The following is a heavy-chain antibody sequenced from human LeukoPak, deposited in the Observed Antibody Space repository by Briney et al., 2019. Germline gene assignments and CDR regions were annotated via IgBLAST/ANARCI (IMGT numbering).Heavy chain of an antibody. Sequence: ASVKVSCKASGGTFSSYAISWVRQAPGQGLEWMGWISGYNGNTKYAQRFQGRVTMTTDTSTSTAYMDLRSLRSDDTAVYYCARVSAVAGHGYYYYMDVWGKGTTVTISS. D-gene: IGHD6-19*01. CDR3: ARVSAVAGHGYYYYMDV. CDR1: GGTFSSYA. V-gene: IGHV1-18*01. CDR2: ISGYNGNT. J-gene: IGHJ6*03.